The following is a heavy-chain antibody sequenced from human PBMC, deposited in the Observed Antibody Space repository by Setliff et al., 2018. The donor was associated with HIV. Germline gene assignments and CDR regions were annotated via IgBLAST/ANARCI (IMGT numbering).Heavy chain of an antibody. Sequence: SSETLSLTCTVSGGSISSYYWSWIRQPPGKGLEWIGYIYTSGSTNYNPSLKSRVTISVDTSKNQFSLKLSSVTAADTAVYYCATLGGGYNKHAFDIWGQGTMVTVSS. CDR3: ATLGGGYNKHAFDI. J-gene: IGHJ3*02. D-gene: IGHD5-12*01. V-gene: IGHV4-4*09. CDR1: GGSISSYY. CDR2: IYTSGST.